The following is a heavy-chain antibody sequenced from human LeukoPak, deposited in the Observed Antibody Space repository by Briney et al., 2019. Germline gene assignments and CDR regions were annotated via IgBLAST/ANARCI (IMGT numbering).Heavy chain of an antibody. D-gene: IGHD5-18*01. J-gene: IGHJ4*02. Sequence: GGSLRLSCAASGFTFSGYGMHWVRQAPGKGLVWVSGINGDGSSTTYADSVKGRFTLSRDNAKNTLYLQMNSLRAEDTAVYYCARDRAYSYGEFDYWGQGTLVSVSS. CDR3: ARDRAYSYGEFDY. V-gene: IGHV3-74*01. CDR1: GFTFSGYG. CDR2: INGDGSST.